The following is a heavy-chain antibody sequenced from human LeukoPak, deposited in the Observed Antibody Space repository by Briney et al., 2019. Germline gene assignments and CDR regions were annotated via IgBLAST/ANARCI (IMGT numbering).Heavy chain of an antibody. CDR2: IYYRGDT. V-gene: IGHV4-59*01. CDR1: GGSTCSSI. D-gene: IGHD4-17*01. J-gene: IGHJ2*01. CDR3: ASAGRSLDL. Sequence: SETLSHTCVVPGGSTCSSIGSWMRQPPGKGLEWIGYIYYRGDTNYNPSLKIPVTISVDTSNIQFSLKLSSVTAADTSVNYCASAGRSLDLWGRGTLVTVSS.